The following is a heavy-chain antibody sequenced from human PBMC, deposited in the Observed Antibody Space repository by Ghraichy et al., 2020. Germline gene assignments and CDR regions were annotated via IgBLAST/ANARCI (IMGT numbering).Heavy chain of an antibody. J-gene: IGHJ4*02. V-gene: IGHV2-5*02. CDR3: ANRSQNSSSWYECFDD. Sequence: SGPTLVKPTQTLTLTCTFSGFSLSTSGVGVGWIRQPPGKALEWLTLIYWGDDKRYSPSLKSRLTITKDTSKNQVVLTMTNMDPVDTATYYCANRSQNSSSWYECFDDWGQGTLV. D-gene: IGHD6-13*01. CDR2: IYWGDDK. CDR1: GFSLSTSGVG.